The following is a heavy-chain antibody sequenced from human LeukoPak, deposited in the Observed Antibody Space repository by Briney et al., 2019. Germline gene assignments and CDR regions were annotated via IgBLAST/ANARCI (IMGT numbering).Heavy chain of an antibody. D-gene: IGHD2-8*01. CDR3: ATQMVHAPTYYYMDV. Sequence: EASVKVSCKASGGTFSSYAISWVRQAPGQGLEWMGGIIPIFGTANYAQKFQGRVTITTDESTSSAYMELSSLRSEDTAVYYCATQMVHAPTYYYMDVWGKGTTVTVSS. J-gene: IGHJ6*03. CDR2: IIPIFGTA. CDR1: GGTFSSYA. V-gene: IGHV1-69*05.